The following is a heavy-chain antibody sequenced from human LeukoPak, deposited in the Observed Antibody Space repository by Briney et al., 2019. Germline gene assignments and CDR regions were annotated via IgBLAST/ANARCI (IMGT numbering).Heavy chain of an antibody. V-gene: IGHV4-61*03. CDR1: GGSVSNGSYY. CDR3: ARDPGRWQQLGYFDY. Sequence: SETLSLTCTVSGGSVSNGSYYWSWIRQPPGKGLEWIGYISYSGSTNYNSFLKSRVTMSVVTSKNHFSLRLSSVTAADTAVYYCARDPGRWQQLGYFDYWGQGSLVTVSS. CDR2: ISYSGST. J-gene: IGHJ4*02. D-gene: IGHD5-24*01.